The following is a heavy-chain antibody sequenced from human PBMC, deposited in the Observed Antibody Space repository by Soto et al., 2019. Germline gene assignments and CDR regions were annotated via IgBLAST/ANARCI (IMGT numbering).Heavy chain of an antibody. CDR3: ARHGSN. V-gene: IGHV4-39*01. CDR2: IYYSGIT. Sequence: PGGSLRLSCAASGFTFSSYAMSWIRRPPGKGLEWIGTIYYSGITYYNPSLKSRVTISVDTSKNQFSLKLTSVTAADTAVYYCARHGSNWGQGTLVTVSS. J-gene: IGHJ4*02. CDR1: GFTFSSYA.